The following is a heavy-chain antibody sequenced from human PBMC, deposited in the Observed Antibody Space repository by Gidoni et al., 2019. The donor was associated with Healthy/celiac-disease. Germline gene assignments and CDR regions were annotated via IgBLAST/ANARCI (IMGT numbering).Heavy chain of an antibody. V-gene: IGHV3-21*01. D-gene: IGHD1-20*01. J-gene: IGHJ4*02. CDR2: ISSSSSYI. Sequence: EWVSSISSSSSYIYYADSVKGRFTISRDNAKNSLYLQMNSLRAEDTAVYYCASIRGYWGQGTLVTVSS. CDR3: ASIRGY.